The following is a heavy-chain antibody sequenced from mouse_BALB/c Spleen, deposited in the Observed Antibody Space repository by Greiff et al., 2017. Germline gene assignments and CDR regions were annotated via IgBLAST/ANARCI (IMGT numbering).Heavy chain of an antibody. V-gene: IGHV5-6-3*01. Sequence: DVHLVESGGGLVQPGGSLKLSCAASGFTFSSYGMSWVRQTPDKRLELVATINSNGGSTYYPDSVKGRFTISRDNAKNTLYLQMSSLKSEDTAMYYCAREGDYDGYAMDYWGQGTSVTVSS. CDR3: AREGDYDGYAMDY. CDR1: GFTFSSYG. CDR2: INSNGGST. J-gene: IGHJ4*01. D-gene: IGHD2-4*01.